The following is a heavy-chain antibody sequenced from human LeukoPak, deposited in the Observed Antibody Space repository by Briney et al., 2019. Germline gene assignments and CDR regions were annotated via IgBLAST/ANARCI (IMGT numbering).Heavy chain of an antibody. J-gene: IGHJ4*02. Sequence: SQTLSLTRAISGDSVSSNSATWNWIRQSPSRGLEWLGRTYYRSKLDYDYAVSVKSRITINPDTSKNQFSLQLKSVTPEDTAVYYCARNYYGSGSHYSHFDYWGQGTLVTVSS. CDR3: ARNYYGSGSHYSHFDY. D-gene: IGHD3-10*01. CDR2: TYYRSKLDY. V-gene: IGHV6-1*01. CDR1: GDSVSSNSAT.